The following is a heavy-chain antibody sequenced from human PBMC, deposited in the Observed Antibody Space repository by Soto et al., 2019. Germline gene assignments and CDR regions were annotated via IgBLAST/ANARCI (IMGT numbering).Heavy chain of an antibody. Sequence: SETRSLTWSLSGGSINRSDHFWVWIRQTPGKGLEWIGSVYYTETTYYNPSIKSPVTISVETSRNTFSLKVNSVTAADTGIYYCARQRVLSTNMFITSFDPWGQGTLVTVSS. D-gene: IGHD3-10*02. CDR3: ARQRVLSTNMFITSFDP. J-gene: IGHJ5*02. V-gene: IGHV4-39*01. CDR1: GGSINRSDHF. CDR2: VYYTETT.